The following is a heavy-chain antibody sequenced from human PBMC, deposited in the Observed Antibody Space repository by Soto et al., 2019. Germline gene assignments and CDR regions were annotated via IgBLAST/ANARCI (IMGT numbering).Heavy chain of an antibody. J-gene: IGHJ4*02. CDR3: AKALGAYAYGVGH. Sequence: GGSLRLSCATFGFTFDDYAMHWVRQAPGKGLEWVSSITWNSGDIGYADSVKGRFSITRDNAKNSLYLQMNSLTTEDTALYYCAKALGAYAYGVGHWGQGTLVTVSS. D-gene: IGHD3-16*01. CDR1: GFTFDDYA. CDR2: ITWNSGDI. V-gene: IGHV3-9*01.